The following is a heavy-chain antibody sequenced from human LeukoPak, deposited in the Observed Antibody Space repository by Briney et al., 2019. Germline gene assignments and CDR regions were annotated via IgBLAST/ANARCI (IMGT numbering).Heavy chain of an antibody. Sequence: GSSVKVSCKASGGTFSSYAISWVRQAPGQGLEWMGRIIPIFGTANYAQKFQGRVTITAVKSTSTAYMELSSLRSEDTAVYYCARDPLRFLEWLSQPLDYWGQGTLVTVSS. CDR2: IIPIFGTA. J-gene: IGHJ4*02. CDR1: GGTFSSYA. V-gene: IGHV1-69*06. CDR3: ARDPLRFLEWLSQPLDY. D-gene: IGHD3-3*01.